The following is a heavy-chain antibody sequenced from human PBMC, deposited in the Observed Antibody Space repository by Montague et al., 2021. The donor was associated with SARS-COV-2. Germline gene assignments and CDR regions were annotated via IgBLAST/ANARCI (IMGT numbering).Heavy chain of an antibody. V-gene: IGHV4-31*03. CDR3: ARANYYVMTSKAYAMDV. Sequence: TLSLTCTVSGGSISSGGYYWSWVRQPPGKGLDWIGYIFYRGGTYYNPSLKSRVSMSVDTSKLQFSLNLTSVTAADTAVYYCARANYYVMTSKAYAMDVWGQGTTVTVSS. D-gene: IGHD3-16*01. J-gene: IGHJ6*02. CDR1: GGSISSGGYY. CDR2: IFYRGGT.